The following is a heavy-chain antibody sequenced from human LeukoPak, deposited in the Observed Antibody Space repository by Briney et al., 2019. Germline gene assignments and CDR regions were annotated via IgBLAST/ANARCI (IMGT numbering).Heavy chain of an antibody. J-gene: IGHJ5*02. V-gene: IGHV4-4*02. CDR3: ARKTGVDWFDP. CDR2: IHHSGSS. D-gene: IGHD1-14*01. Sequence: SGTLSLTCAVSGGSISSSNWWSWVRQPPGKGLEWIGEIHHSGSSNYNPSLKTRVTISVDKSKNQFSLKLSSVTAADTAVYYCARKTGVDWFDPWGQGTLVTVSS. CDR1: GGSISSSNW.